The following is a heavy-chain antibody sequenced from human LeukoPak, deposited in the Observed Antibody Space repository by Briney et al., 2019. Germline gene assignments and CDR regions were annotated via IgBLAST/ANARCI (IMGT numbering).Heavy chain of an antibody. CDR1: GVSISSYY. CDR2: IYTSGST. V-gene: IGHV4-4*07. Sequence: PSETLSLTCSVSGVSISSYYWSWLRQPAGKGLEWIGRIYTSGSTNYNPSLKSRVTMSVDTSKNQFSLKLNSVTAADTAVYYCARESGFDAFDIWGQGTMVTVSS. J-gene: IGHJ3*02. D-gene: IGHD6-25*01. CDR3: ARESGFDAFDI.